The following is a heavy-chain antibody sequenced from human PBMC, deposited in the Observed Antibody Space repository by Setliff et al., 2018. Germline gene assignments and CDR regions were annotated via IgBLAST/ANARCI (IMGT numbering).Heavy chain of an antibody. CDR3: ARYDSSGYSENYYFDY. V-gene: IGHV4-39*06. J-gene: IGHJ4*02. D-gene: IGHD3-22*01. Sequence: PSETLSLTCTVSGGSISTTDYYWGWIRQPPGTGLEWIGCVYYSGNTYYSPSIKSRVTMFVDTSKNQFTLMLYSVTAADTAIYYCARYDSSGYSENYYFDYWGQGTLVTVSS. CDR1: GGSISTTDYY. CDR2: VYYSGNT.